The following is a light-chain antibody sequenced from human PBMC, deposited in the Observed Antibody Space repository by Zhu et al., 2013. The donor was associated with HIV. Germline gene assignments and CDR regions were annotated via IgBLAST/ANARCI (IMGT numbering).Light chain of an antibody. Sequence: EIVLTQSPGTLSLSPGERAILSCRASQSLSSSFLAWYQQKSGQAPRLLIYGASSRATGIPDRFTGSGSGTEFTLTITRLEPEDVAVYFCQQYNASPLTFGGGPRWRS. J-gene: IGKJ4*01. CDR2: GAS. CDR3: QQYNASPLT. V-gene: IGKV3-20*01. CDR1: QSLSSSF.